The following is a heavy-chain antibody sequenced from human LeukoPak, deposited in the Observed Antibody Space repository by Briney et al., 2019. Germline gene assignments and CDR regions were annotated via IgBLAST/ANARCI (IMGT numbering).Heavy chain of an antibody. Sequence: SVTLSLTCSVSGDSVSSRSHYWSWIRQPPGKGLEWIGYSYYSGSTDYNPSLKSRVIITVDTSKNQFSLKLSSVTAADTAVYYCARVVVRGVECDSWGQGTLVTVSS. D-gene: IGHD3-10*01. CDR2: SYYSGST. J-gene: IGHJ4*02. CDR1: GDSVSSRSHY. CDR3: ARVVVRGVECDS. V-gene: IGHV4-61*01.